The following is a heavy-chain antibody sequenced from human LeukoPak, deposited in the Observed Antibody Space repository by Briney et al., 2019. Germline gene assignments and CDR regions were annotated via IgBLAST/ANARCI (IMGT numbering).Heavy chain of an antibody. D-gene: IGHD4-11*01. V-gene: IGHV3-7*01. J-gene: IGHJ4*02. CDR1: GFTFSSYW. CDR3: ARHSHSNYFDY. Sequence: GGSLRLSCAASGFTFSSYWMSWVRQAPGKGLEGVANINQDGSEKYYVDSVKGRFTISRDNAKNSLYLQMNSLRAEDTAVYYCARHSHSNYFDYWGQGTLVTVSS. CDR2: INQDGSEK.